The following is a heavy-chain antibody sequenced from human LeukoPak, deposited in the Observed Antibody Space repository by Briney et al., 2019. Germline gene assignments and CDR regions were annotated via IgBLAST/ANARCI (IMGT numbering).Heavy chain of an antibody. V-gene: IGHV3-23*01. CDR3: AKDTRDGYNYDAFDI. J-gene: IGHJ3*02. CDR2: ISSSGDST. CDR1: GFTFSSYA. Sequence: PGGSLRLSCAASGFTFSSYAMTWVRQAPGKGLEWVSSISSSGDSTYYADSVKGRFTISRDNAKNSLYLQMNSLRAEDTALYYCAKDTRDGYNYDAFDIWGQGTMVTVSS. D-gene: IGHD5-24*01.